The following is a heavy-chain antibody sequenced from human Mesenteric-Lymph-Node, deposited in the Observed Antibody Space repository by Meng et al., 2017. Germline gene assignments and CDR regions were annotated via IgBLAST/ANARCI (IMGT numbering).Heavy chain of an antibody. CDR3: ASFDHIPRRNYFDY. D-gene: IGHD2-21*01. CDR2: IHHSGSA. V-gene: IGHV4-34*01. CDR1: GGSFSGYY. J-gene: IGHJ4*02. Sequence: PLQQWGAGLFKPSETLSLTCAVYGGSFSGYYWSWNRQPPGKGLEWIGYIHHSGSAYYNPSLKSRVSISVDTSKNQFSLNLNSMTAADTAVYYCASFDHIPRRNYFDYWGQGTLVTVSS.